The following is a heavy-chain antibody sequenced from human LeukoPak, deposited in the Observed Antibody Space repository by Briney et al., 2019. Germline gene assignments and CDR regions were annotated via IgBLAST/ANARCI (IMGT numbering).Heavy chain of an antibody. CDR1: GFTFDNFA. J-gene: IGHJ4*02. Sequence: GRSLRLSCAASGFTFDNFAMHWVRQAPGKGLEWVSGITWNSRVKTYTPSVKGRFTISRDNAKNSLYLQMNSLRAEDTALYYCAKDKRIAVAGPLDYWGQGTLVTVSS. CDR3: AKDKRIAVAGPLDY. CDR2: ITWNSRVK. D-gene: IGHD6-19*01. V-gene: IGHV3-9*01.